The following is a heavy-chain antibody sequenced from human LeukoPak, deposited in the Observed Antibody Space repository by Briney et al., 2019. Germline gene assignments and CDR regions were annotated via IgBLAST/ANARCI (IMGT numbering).Heavy chain of an antibody. D-gene: IGHD6-13*01. CDR3: AKYVAAAENGMDV. CDR2: ISGSGGST. J-gene: IGHJ6*02. Sequence: PGGSLSLSCAASGFTFSSYAMSWVRQAPGKGLEWVSAISGSGGSTYYADPVEGRFTISRDNSKNTLYLQMNSLRAEDTAVYYCAKYVAAAENGMDVWGQGTTVTVSS. V-gene: IGHV3-23*01. CDR1: GFTFSSYA.